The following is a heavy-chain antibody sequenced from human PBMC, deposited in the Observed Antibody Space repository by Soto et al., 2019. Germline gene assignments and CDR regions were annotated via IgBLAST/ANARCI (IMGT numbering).Heavy chain of an antibody. Sequence: QVQLVESGGGVVQPGRSLRLSCAASGFTFSSYGMHWVRQAPGKGLAWVAAIWYDGTNKYYADSVKGRVTISRDNSKNTLDLQMNSLRTEDTAVYYCAGWGSGNALDIWGQGRMVTVSS. CDR2: IWYDGTNK. J-gene: IGHJ3*02. CDR1: GFTFSSYG. D-gene: IGHD6-25*01. V-gene: IGHV3-33*01. CDR3: AGWGSGNALDI.